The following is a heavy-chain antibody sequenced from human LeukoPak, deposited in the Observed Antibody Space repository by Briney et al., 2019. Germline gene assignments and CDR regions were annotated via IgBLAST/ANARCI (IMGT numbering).Heavy chain of an antibody. CDR2: IHTTGST. J-gene: IGHJ4*02. CDR3: ARGGGNRHFDS. CDR1: VGFTTYDY. Sequence: PSETLSLTCSGSVGFTTYDYWNWIRQPAGKAPEWIGRIHTTGSTNYNPSLKSRLTMSLDKSKNQFSLKVTSMTAADTALYYCARGGGNRHFDSWGQGILVTVSS. V-gene: IGHV4-4*07. D-gene: IGHD4-23*01.